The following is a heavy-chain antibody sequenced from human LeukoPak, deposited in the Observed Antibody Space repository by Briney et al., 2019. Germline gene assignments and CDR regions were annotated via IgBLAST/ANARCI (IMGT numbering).Heavy chain of an antibody. CDR1: GFTFSASS. D-gene: IGHD2-2*01. CDR2: ISDDGSNE. Sequence: GGSLRLSCAASGFTFSASSMHWVRQAPGKGLEWVALISDDGSNESFADSVKGRFTISRDNSKNTLYLQMNSLRADDTAVYYCARDHQVPSFDSWGQETRFTAPS. CDR3: ARDHQVPSFDS. V-gene: IGHV3-30*04. J-gene: IGHJ4*02.